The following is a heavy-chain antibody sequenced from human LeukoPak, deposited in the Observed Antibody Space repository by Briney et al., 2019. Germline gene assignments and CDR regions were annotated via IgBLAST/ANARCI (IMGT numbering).Heavy chain of an antibody. D-gene: IGHD3-3*01. CDR1: GFTFSDYY. V-gene: IGHV3-11*04. Sequence: GGSLRLSCAASGFTFSDYYMSWIRQAPGKGLEWVSYISSSSSTIYYADSVKGRFTISRDNAKNSPYLQMNSPRAEDTAVYYCARPLRFLEWGTDYWGQGTLVTVSS. CDR3: ARPLRFLEWGTDY. CDR2: ISSSSSTI. J-gene: IGHJ4*02.